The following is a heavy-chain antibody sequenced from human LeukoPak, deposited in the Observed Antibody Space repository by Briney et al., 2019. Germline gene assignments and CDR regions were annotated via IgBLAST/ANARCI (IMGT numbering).Heavy chain of an antibody. V-gene: IGHV3-11*06. D-gene: IGHD4-17*01. CDR3: ARDSNDYGDNGSFDY. CDR1: GFTFSDYY. J-gene: IGHJ4*02. CDR2: ISSSTSYT. Sequence: GGPLRLSCAASGFTFSDYYMSWIRQAPGKGLEWVSYISSSTSYTDYADSVKGRFTISRDNAKNSLYLQMNTLRAEDTAVYYCARDSNDYGDNGSFDYWGQGTLVTVSS.